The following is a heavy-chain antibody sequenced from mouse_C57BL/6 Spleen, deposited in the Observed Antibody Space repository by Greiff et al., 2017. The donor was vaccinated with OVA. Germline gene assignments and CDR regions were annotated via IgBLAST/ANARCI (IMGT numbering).Heavy chain of an antibody. CDR1: GYTFTSYW. J-gene: IGHJ4*01. CDR3: ERQITQGAMDY. CDR2: IDPSDSYT. Sequence: QVQLQQPGAELVRPGTSVKLSCKASGYTFTSYWMHWVKQRPGQGLEWIGVIDPSDSYTNYNQKFKGKATLTVDTSSSTAYMQLSSLTSEDSAVYYCERQITQGAMDYWGKGTSVTVS. V-gene: IGHV1-59*01. D-gene: IGHD2-4*01.